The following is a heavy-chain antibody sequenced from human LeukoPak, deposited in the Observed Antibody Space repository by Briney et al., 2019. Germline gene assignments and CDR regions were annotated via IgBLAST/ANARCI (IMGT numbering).Heavy chain of an antibody. CDR1: GGSFSGYY. Sequence: SETLSLTCAVYGGSFSGYYWSWIRQPPGKGLEWIGEINHSGSTNYNPSLKSRVTISVDTSKNQFSLKLSSVTAADTAVYYCARDYQGGYGDKTVDYWGQGTLVTVSS. J-gene: IGHJ4*02. CDR3: ARDYQGGYGDKTVDY. CDR2: INHSGST. D-gene: IGHD5-18*01. V-gene: IGHV4-34*01.